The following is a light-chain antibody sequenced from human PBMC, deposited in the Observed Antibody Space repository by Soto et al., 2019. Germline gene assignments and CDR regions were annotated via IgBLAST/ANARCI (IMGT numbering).Light chain of an antibody. CDR1: QSISSW. CDR2: DAS. CDR3: QQYNSYSPPWT. J-gene: IGKJ1*01. V-gene: IGKV1-5*01. Sequence: DIQMTQSPSTLSASVGVRVTITCRASQSISSWLAWYQQKPGKAPKLLIYDASSLESGVPSRFSGSGSGTEFTLTISSLQPDDFATYYCQQYNSYSPPWTFGQGTKVEIK.